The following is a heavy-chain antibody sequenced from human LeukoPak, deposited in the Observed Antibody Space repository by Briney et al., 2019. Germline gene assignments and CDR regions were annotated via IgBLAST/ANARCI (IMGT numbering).Heavy chain of an antibody. J-gene: IGHJ4*02. Sequence: GRSLRLSCAASGFTFSSYSMNWVRQAPGKGLEWVSYISSSSSTIYYADSVKGRFTISRDNAKNSLYLQMNSLRAEDTAVYYCAREDYDILTGFDYWGQGTLVTVSS. V-gene: IGHV3-48*01. CDR2: ISSSSSTI. D-gene: IGHD3-9*01. CDR1: GFTFSSYS. CDR3: AREDYDILTGFDY.